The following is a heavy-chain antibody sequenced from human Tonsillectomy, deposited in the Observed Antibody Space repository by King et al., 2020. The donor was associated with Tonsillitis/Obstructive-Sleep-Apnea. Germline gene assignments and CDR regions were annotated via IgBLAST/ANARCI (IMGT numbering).Heavy chain of an antibody. CDR1: GYSFTSYW. V-gene: IGHV5-10-1*01. D-gene: IGHD6-19*01. Sequence: VQLVQSGAEVKKPGESLRISCKGSGYSFTSYWISWVRQMPGKGLEWMGRIDPSDSYTNYSPSFQGHVTISADKSISTAYLQWSSLKASDTAMYYCARHRGIAVAGYDAFDIWGQGTMVTVSS. J-gene: IGHJ3*02. CDR2: IDPSDSYT. CDR3: ARHRGIAVAGYDAFDI.